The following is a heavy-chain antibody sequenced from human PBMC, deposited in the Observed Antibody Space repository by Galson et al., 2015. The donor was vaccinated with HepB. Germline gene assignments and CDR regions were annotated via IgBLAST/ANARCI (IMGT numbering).Heavy chain of an antibody. D-gene: IGHD6-13*01. CDR3: ARDGSFQQQLASHYGMDV. V-gene: IGHV1-3*01. CDR1: GYTFTSYA. J-gene: IGHJ6*02. Sequence: SVKVSCKASGYTFTSYAMHWVRQAPGQRLEWMGWINAGNGNTKYSQKFQGRVTITRDTSASTAYMELSSLRSEDTAVYYCARDGSFQQQLASHYGMDVWGQGTTVTVSS. CDR2: INAGNGNT.